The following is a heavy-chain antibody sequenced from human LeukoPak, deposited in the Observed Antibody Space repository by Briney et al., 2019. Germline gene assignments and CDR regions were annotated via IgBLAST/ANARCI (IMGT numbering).Heavy chain of an antibody. J-gene: IGHJ4*02. Sequence: ASVKVSCKASGGTFSSYTISWVRQAPGQGLEWMGGIIPIFGTANYAQKFQGRVTITADESTSTAYMELSSLRSEDTAVYYCAGGITFGGVIATYTDYWGQGTLVTVSS. CDR2: IIPIFGTA. CDR3: AGGITFGGVIATYTDY. CDR1: GGTFSSYT. V-gene: IGHV1-69*13. D-gene: IGHD3-16*02.